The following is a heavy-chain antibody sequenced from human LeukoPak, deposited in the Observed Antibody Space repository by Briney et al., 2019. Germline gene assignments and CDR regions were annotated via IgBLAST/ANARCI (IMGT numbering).Heavy chain of an antibody. V-gene: IGHV4-59*12. CDR3: ARDPNRSI. J-gene: IGHJ4*02. CDR1: GGSINNYY. CDR2: IYYSGST. Sequence: PSETLSLTCTVSGGSINNYYWSWIRQPPGKGLEWIGYIYYSGSTNYNPSLKSRVTISVDTSKNQFSLKLTSVTAADTAVYYCARDPNRSIWGQGILVTVSS. D-gene: IGHD2/OR15-2a*01.